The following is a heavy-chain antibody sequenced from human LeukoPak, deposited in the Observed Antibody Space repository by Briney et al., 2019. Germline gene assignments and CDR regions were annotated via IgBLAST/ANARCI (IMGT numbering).Heavy chain of an antibody. J-gene: IGHJ3*02. CDR3: ARVWLELLWGAFDI. V-gene: IGHV3-30-3*01. CDR1: GFTFSSYA. Sequence: HPGGSLRLSCAASGFTFSSYAMHWVRQAPGKGLEWVAVISYDGSNKYYADSVKGRFTISRDNSKNTLYLQMYSLRAEDTAVYYCARVWLELLWGAFDIWGQGTMVTVSS. D-gene: IGHD1-7*01. CDR2: ISYDGSNK.